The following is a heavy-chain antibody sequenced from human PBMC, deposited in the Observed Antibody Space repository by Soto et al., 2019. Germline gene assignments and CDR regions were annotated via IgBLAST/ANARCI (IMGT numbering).Heavy chain of an antibody. CDR1: GYTFTSYG. V-gene: IGHV1-18*01. CDR2: ISAYNGNT. CDR3: ARGGYCSSTSCSSLPYSWFDP. J-gene: IGHJ5*02. D-gene: IGHD2-2*01. Sequence: QVQLVQSGAEVKKPGASVKVSCKASGYTFTSYGISWVRQAPGQGLEWMGWISAYNGNTNYAQKLQGRVTMTTDTSTSTAYMELRSLRSDDTAVYYCARGGYCSSTSCSSLPYSWFDPWGQGTLVTVSS.